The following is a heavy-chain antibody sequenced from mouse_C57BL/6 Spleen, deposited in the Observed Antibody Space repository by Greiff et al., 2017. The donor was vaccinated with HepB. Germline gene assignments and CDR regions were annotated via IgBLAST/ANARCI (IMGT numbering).Heavy chain of an antibody. CDR2: INPNNGGT. D-gene: IGHD1-1*01. Sequence: VQLKQSGPELVKPGASVKISCKASGYTFTDYYMNWVKQSHGKSLEWIGDINPNNGGTSYNQKFKGKATLTVDKSSSTAYMELRSLTSEDSAVYYCARAYYYGSSYYYAMDYWGQGTSVTVSS. CDR1: GYTFTDYY. V-gene: IGHV1-26*01. J-gene: IGHJ4*01. CDR3: ARAYYYGSSYYYAMDY.